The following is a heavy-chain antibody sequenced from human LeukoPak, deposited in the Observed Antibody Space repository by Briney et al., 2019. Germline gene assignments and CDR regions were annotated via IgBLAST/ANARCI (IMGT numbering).Heavy chain of an antibody. CDR2: VYYSGST. Sequence: SETLSLTCSVSGFSISTNYYYWGWIRQPPGKGLEWIGSVYYSGSTSYNPSLKSRVTISLDTSRNQFYLKMNSVTAADTAVYYCARRGDYWGQGTLVTVSS. CDR3: ARRGDY. J-gene: IGHJ4*02. CDR1: GFSISTNYYY. V-gene: IGHV4-39*01.